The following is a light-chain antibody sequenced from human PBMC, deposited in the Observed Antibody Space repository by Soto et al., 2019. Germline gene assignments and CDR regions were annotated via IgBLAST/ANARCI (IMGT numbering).Light chain of an antibody. CDR1: QSISSR. J-gene: IGKJ1*01. CDR2: KAS. Sequence: DIQMTQAPSTLSASVGDRVTITCRASQSISSRLAWYQQKPGKAPNLLMYKASNLETGVPSRFSGSGFGTEFSLTINNLQPDDFGTYHCHQYNSYPWTFGQGTKVEIK. CDR3: HQYNSYPWT. V-gene: IGKV1-5*03.